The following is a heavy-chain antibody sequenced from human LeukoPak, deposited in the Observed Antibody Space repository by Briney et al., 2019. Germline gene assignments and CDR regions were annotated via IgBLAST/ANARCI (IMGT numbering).Heavy chain of an antibody. CDR3: AKGGDFWSGYYDY. Sequence: GGSLRLSCAASGFTFSTYVMHWVRQAPGKGLEWVAFIRYDGSNKYYADSVKGRFTISRENPKNTLYLQMNSLRAEDTAVYYCAKGGDFWSGYYDYWGQGTLVTVPS. J-gene: IGHJ4*02. CDR1: GFTFSTYV. CDR2: IRYDGSNK. D-gene: IGHD3-3*01. V-gene: IGHV3-30*02.